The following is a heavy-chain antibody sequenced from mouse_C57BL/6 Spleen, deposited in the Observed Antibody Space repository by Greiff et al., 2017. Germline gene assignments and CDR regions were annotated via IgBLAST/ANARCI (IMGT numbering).Heavy chain of an antibody. CDR2: IDPENGDT. Sequence: VHVKQSGAELVRPGASVKLSCTASGFNIKDDYMHWVKQRPEQGLEWIGWIDPENGDTEYASKFQGKATITADTSSNTAYLQLSSQTYEDTSVYYCTRYYSNYVDYFDYWGQGTTLTVSS. J-gene: IGHJ2*01. D-gene: IGHD2-5*01. V-gene: IGHV14-4*01. CDR3: TRYYSNYVDYFDY. CDR1: GFNIKDDY.